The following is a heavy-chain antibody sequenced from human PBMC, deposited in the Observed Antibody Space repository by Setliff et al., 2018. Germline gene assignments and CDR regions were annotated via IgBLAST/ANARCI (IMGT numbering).Heavy chain of an antibody. CDR2: IYQSGTT. CDR3: ARGRNVASRLLDS. V-gene: IGHV4-4*02. J-gene: IGHJ4*02. D-gene: IGHD6-6*01. CDR1: GESIRSNNW. Sequence: LSLTCTVSGESIRSNNWWNWVRQPPGKGLEWIGDIYQSGTTNYNPSLKSRVTISADTSKNQFSLMVTSVTAADTAVYYCARGRNVASRLLDSWGQGTLVTVSS.